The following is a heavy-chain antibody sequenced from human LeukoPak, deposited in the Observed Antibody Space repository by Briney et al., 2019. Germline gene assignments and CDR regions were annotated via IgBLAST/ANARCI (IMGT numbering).Heavy chain of an antibody. CDR2: INPHPRSGAT. CDR3: ARPHLRGSQPLPYFDL. D-gene: IGHD4-23*01. CDR1: GYTFTADY. Sequence: GASVKVSCTASGYTFTADYLHWVRQAPGGGPEWMGWINPHPRSGATKYAEKFEGRVTITRDTSTSTSYMELSSLTSDDTAIYYCARPHLRGSQPLPYFDLWGLGTLVTVSS. J-gene: IGHJ4*02. V-gene: IGHV1-2*02.